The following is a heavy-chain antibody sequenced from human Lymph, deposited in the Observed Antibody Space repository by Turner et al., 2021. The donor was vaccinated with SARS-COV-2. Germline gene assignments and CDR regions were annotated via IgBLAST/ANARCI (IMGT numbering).Heavy chain of an antibody. CDR2: IYDSDST. V-gene: IGHV4-39*02. CDR3: ARGSPQGCYAPVFDY. CDR1: GASINSSIYY. Sequence: QRQLRGSGPGRVKLGDTLSLTCTVSGASINSSIYYWGWIRQPRGRGLEGIGSIYDSDSTYYNPSLKCRVTISVVTSKNHFFLQLSPVNAVDTAVSYCARGSPQGCYAPVFDYWGQGTLVTVSS. D-gene: IGHD6-19*01. J-gene: IGHJ4*02.